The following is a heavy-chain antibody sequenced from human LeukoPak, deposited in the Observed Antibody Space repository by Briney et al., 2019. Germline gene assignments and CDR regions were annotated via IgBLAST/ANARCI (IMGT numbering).Heavy chain of an antibody. V-gene: IGHV3-23*01. D-gene: IGHD4-17*01. CDR2: ISGSGGST. J-gene: IGHJ2*01. Sequence: PGGSLRLSCAASGFTLSSYAMSWVRQAPGKGLEWVSAISGSGGSTYYADSVKGRFTISRDNAKNSLYLQMNSLRAEDTALYYCAKDVAATVTRYFDLWGRGTLVTVSS. CDR1: GFTLSSYA. CDR3: AKDVAATVTRYFDL.